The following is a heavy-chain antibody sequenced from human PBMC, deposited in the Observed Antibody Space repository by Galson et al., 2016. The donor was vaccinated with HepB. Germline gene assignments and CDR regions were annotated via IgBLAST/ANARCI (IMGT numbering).Heavy chain of an antibody. CDR3: ARGKSLLTMPWNYGLDV. J-gene: IGHJ6*04. Sequence: SLRLSCAASGFSFSSFAMHWVRQVPGKGLEWVAVVSYDGNNKYYADSVNGRFTISRENAKNSLYLQMNDLRAGDTAVYYCARGKSLLTMPWNYGLDVWGKGSAVTVSS. D-gene: IGHD1-1*01. V-gene: IGHV3-30*14. CDR2: VSYDGNNK. CDR1: GFSFSSFA.